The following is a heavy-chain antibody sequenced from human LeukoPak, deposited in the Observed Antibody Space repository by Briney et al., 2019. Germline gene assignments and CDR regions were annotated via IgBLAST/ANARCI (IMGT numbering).Heavy chain of an antibody. CDR3: ARKQALRWIVGGYDY. D-gene: IGHD1-26*01. CDR1: GGSFSGYY. J-gene: IGHJ4*02. V-gene: IGHV4-34*01. CDR2: INHSGST. Sequence: SETLSLTCAVYGGSFSGYYWSWIRQPPGKGLEWIGEINHSGSTNYNPSLKSRVTISVDTSKNQFSLKLSSVTAADTAVYYCARKQALRWIVGGYDYWGQGTLVTVSS.